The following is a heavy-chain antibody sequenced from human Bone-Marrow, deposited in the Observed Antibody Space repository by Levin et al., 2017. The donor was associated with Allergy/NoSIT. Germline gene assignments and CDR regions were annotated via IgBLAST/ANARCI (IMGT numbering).Heavy chain of an antibody. V-gene: IGHV1-24*01. CDR1: GPTLSELS. J-gene: IGHJ4*02. Sequence: GGSLRLSCNISGPTLSELSMHWVRQAPGKGLEWIGGFDPEDGETIYAQKLQGRVTMTEDTSTDMAYMELSSLRSEDTAVYYCATAPITTHYGSGSYKFWGQGTLLIVSS. D-gene: IGHD3-10*01. CDR3: ATAPITTHYGSGSYKF. CDR2: FDPEDGET.